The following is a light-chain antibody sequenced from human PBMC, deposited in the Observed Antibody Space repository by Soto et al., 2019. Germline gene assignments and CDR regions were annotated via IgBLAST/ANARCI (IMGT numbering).Light chain of an antibody. CDR2: DAS. J-gene: IGKJ4*01. CDR1: QSVSSY. CDR3: QQRSNWLT. V-gene: IGKV3-11*01. Sequence: EIVWTQSPATLSLSPGERATLSCSASQSVSSYLAWYQQKPGQAPRLLIYDASNRATGIPARFSGSGSGTDVTLTIRSLEPEDFAVYYCQQRSNWLTFGGGTKVEIK.